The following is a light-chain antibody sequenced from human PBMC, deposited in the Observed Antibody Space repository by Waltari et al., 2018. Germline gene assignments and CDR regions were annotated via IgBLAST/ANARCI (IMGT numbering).Light chain of an antibody. CDR2: VNSDGSH. Sequence: QLVVTQSPSASAPLGASVKLTCTLSSGHSSNVIAWLQQRPEKGPRYLMKVNSDGSHSKGDEIPDRCSGSSSGAGRYLTISSLQSDDEADYYCETGGHGTWVFGGGTKLTIL. V-gene: IGLV4-69*01. CDR3: ETGGHGTWV. CDR1: SGHSSNV. J-gene: IGLJ3*02.